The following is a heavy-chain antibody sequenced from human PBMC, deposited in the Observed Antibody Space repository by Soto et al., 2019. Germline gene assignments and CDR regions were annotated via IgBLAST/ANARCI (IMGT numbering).Heavy chain of an antibody. D-gene: IGHD5-12*01. CDR1: GFTFSSYA. Sequence: GSLRLSCAASGFTFSSYAMSWVRQAPGKGLEWVSAISGSGGSTYYADSVKGRFTISRDNSKNTLYLQINSLRAEDTAVYYCAKDLLPRLPIVATMEVNWLDPWGQGTRVTVSS. CDR3: AKDLLPRLPIVATMEVNWLDP. CDR2: ISGSGGST. V-gene: IGHV3-23*01. J-gene: IGHJ5*02.